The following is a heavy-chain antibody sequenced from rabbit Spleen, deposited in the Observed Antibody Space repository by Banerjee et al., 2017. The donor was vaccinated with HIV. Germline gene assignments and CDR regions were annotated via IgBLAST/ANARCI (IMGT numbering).Heavy chain of an antibody. Sequence: QSLEESGGDLVKPGASLTLTCTASGFSFSSSYWICWVRQAPGKGLEWIACISTSSGITWYASWVNGRFTVSKTSSTTVTLQMTSLTAADTATYFCTRDLLSESNACLWGPGTLVTVS. D-gene: IGHD6-1*01. V-gene: IGHV1S40*01. J-gene: IGHJ6*01. CDR1: GFSFSSSYW. CDR2: ISTSSGIT. CDR3: TRDLLSESNACL.